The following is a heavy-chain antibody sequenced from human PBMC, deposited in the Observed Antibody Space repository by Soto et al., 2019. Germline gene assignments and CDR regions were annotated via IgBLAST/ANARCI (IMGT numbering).Heavy chain of an antibody. J-gene: IGHJ5*02. CDR2: INHSGRT. Sequence: QVQLQQWGAELLKPSETLSLTCAVYGGSFSGYCWCWIRQPPGKGLEWIGEINHSGRTNYNPTLRSRVTLSVHTSKNQFSLKLSSVTAADTGVYYCARVLFLVLSWFDPWGQGTLVTVSS. V-gene: IGHV4-34*01. D-gene: IGHD6-13*01. CDR3: ARVLFLVLSWFDP. CDR1: GGSFSGYC.